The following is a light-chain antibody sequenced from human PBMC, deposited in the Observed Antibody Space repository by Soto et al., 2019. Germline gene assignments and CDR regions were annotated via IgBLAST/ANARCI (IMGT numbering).Light chain of an antibody. V-gene: IGKV3-11*01. CDR2: AAS. J-gene: IGKJ2*01. CDR1: QSVSGY. Sequence: EIVLTQSPDTLSLSPGERATLSCRASQSVSGYLGWYQQKPGQAPRLLIYAASSLQSGVPSRFSGSGSGTDFTLTISSLQPEDFATYYCQQSYSTPYTFGQGTKLEIK. CDR3: QQSYSTPYT.